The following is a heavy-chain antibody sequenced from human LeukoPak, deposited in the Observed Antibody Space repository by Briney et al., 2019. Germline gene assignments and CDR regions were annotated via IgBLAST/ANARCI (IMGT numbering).Heavy chain of an antibody. CDR1: GDSISSSDYY. V-gene: IGHV4-39*01. CDR2: IYYSGST. J-gene: IGHJ4*02. Sequence: PETLSLTCTVSGDSISSSDYYWGWIRQPPGKGLEWIGSIYYSGSTHYNPSLKSRVTISLDTSKEQFSLQLTSVTAADTAVFFCARAVRLGPFRYFFDYWGRGTLVTVSS. CDR3: ARAVRLGPFRYFFDY. D-gene: IGHD5/OR15-5a*01.